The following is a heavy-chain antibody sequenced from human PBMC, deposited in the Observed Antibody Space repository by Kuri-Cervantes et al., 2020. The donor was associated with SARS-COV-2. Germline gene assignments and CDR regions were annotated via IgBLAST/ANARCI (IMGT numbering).Heavy chain of an antibody. J-gene: IGHJ4*02. V-gene: IGHV1-2*02. CDR3: ARDLRWAAAGKATSVDY. CDR1: GYTFTGYY. Sequence: ASVKVSCKASGYTFTGYYMHWVRQAPGQGLEWMGWINPNGGGTNYAQKFQGRVTMTRDTSISTAYMELSRLRSDDTAVYYCARDLRWAAAGKATSVDYWGQGTLVTVSS. D-gene: IGHD6-13*01. CDR2: INPNGGGT.